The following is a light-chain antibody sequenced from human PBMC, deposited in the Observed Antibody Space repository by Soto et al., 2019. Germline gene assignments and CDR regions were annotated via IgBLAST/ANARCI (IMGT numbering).Light chain of an antibody. CDR3: QQYDSYLT. CDR1: RTVSGNY. V-gene: IGKV3-20*01. CDR2: DAS. Sequence: IVLTQSPVTLSLAPGERATLSCRASRTVSGNYLAWYQQKPGQAPSLLIYDASSRATGIPDRFSGSGSETDFTLTINRLEPEDFAVSYCQQYDSYLTFGPGTKVDIK. J-gene: IGKJ3*01.